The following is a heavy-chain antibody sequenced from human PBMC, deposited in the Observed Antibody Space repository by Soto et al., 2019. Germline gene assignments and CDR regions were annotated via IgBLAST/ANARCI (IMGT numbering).Heavy chain of an antibody. D-gene: IGHD5-18*01. Sequence: SLRLSCAASGFTFDDYAMHWVRQAPGKGLEWVSGISWNSGSIGYADSVKGRFTISRDNAKNSLYLQMNSLRAEDTAVYYCAKGARGYSYCPRYNTRDLYYYYYGMDVWGQGTTVTVSS. J-gene: IGHJ6*02. CDR1: GFTFDDYA. CDR3: AKGARGYSYCPRYNTRDLYYYYYGMDV. V-gene: IGHV3-9*01. CDR2: ISWNSGSI.